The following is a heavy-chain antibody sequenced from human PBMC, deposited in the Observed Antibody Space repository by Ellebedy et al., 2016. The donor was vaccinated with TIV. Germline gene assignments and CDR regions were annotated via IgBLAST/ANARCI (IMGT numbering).Heavy chain of an antibody. V-gene: IGHV3-23*01. CDR3: AKHQLVVIPGAPIDY. J-gene: IGHJ4*02. Sequence: GESLKISXAGSGFTFSGYAMSWVRQAPGKGLEWVSSISGGSQSTNYADSVKGRFTVSRDNSMNTLFLQMNSLRAEDTAVYYCAKHQLVVIPGAPIDYWGQGTLVTVSS. CDR2: ISGGSQST. CDR1: GFTFSGYA. D-gene: IGHD2-2*01.